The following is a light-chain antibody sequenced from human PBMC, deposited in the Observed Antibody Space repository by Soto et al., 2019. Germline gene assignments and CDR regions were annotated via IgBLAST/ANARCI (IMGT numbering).Light chain of an antibody. CDR3: QQYDSYPPT. V-gene: IGKV1-8*01. CDR1: QGISSY. CDR2: AAS. Sequence: AIRMTQSPSSFSASTGDRVTITCRASQGISSYLAWYQQKPGKAPKLLIYAASTLQSGVPSRFSGSGSGTYFTLTISCLQSEDFATYCCQQYDSYPPTFGQGTKLEIK. J-gene: IGKJ2*01.